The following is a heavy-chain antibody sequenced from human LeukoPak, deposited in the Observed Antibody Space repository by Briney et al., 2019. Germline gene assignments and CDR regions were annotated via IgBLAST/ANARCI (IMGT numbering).Heavy chain of an antibody. D-gene: IGHD4-17*01. V-gene: IGHV3-30*18. CDR3: AKDGWVTTTTREDY. Sequence: GGSLRLSCAASGFTFRNYVIHWVRQAPGKGLEWVAVTSSDLNVKLYADSVKGRCTISRDNSKNTLYLQMNSLRAEDTALYYCAKDGWVTTTTREDYWGRGTLVTVSS. CDR2: TSSDLNVK. CDR1: GFTFRNYV. J-gene: IGHJ4*02.